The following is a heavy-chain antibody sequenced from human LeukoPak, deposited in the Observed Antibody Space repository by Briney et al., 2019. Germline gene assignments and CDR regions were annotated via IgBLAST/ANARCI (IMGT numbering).Heavy chain of an antibody. D-gene: IGHD5-18*01. CDR1: GFSLSSYA. CDR2: ISDGGSRT. CDR3: AKDPGYSYGYSDVFDV. V-gene: IGHV3-23*01. Sequence: GGSLRLSCAASGFSLSSYAVSWVRQAPGRGLEWVSGISDGGSRTYYADSVKGRFTISRDDSKNTLYLQMNSLRAEDTAVYFCAKDPGYSYGYSDVFDVWGQGTMVTVSS. J-gene: IGHJ3*01.